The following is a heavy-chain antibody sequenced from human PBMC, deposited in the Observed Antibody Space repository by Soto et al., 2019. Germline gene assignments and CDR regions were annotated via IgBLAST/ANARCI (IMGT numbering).Heavy chain of an antibody. V-gene: IGHV5-10-1*01. CDR1: GYGFTSYW. Sequence: GESLKISCKGSGYGFTSYWISWVRQMPGKGLGWMGRIDPSDSYTNYSPSFQGHVTISADKSISTAYLQWSSLKASDTAMYYCARKGREGYYYYYYGMDVWGQGTTVTVSS. J-gene: IGHJ6*02. CDR2: IDPSDSYT. CDR3: ARKGREGYYYYYYGMDV. D-gene: IGHD3-10*01.